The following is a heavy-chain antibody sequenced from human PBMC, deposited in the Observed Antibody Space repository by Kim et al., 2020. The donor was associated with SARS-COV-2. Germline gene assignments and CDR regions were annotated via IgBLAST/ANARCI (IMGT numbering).Heavy chain of an antibody. Sequence: SETLSLTCTVSGGSISSYYWSWIRQPPGKGLEWIGYIYYSGSTNYNPSLKSRVTISVDTSKNQFSLKLSSVTAADTAVYYCARGARYSSSLAWWFDPWGQGTLVTVSS. CDR1: GGSISSYY. V-gene: IGHV4-59*01. D-gene: IGHD6-13*01. CDR2: IYYSGST. J-gene: IGHJ5*02. CDR3: ARGARYSSSLAWWFDP.